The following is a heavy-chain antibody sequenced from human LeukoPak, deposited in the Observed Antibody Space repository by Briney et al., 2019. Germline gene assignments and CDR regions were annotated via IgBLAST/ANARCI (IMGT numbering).Heavy chain of an antibody. V-gene: IGHV1-69*05. J-gene: IGHJ5*02. CDR2: IIPIFGRA. D-gene: IGHD2-2*01. CDR3: ARLNIVVVPAAMAGYWFDP. Sequence: AASVNVSFKASGGTFSSYAISWVRQAPGQGLEWMGGIIPIFGRANYAQKFQGRVTITTDESTSTAYMELSSLRSEDTAVYYCARLNIVVVPAAMAGYWFDPWGQGTLVTVPS. CDR1: GGTFSSYA.